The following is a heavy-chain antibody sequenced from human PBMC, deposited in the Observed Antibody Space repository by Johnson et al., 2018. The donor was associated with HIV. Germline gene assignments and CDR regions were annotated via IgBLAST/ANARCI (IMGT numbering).Heavy chain of an antibody. J-gene: IGHJ3*02. D-gene: IGHD3-10*01. CDR3: ARAVTPFGDWEAFDI. CDR1: GFTFSSYA. V-gene: IGHV3-30-3*01. CDR2: ISYDGNNK. Sequence: QMQLVESGGGVVQPGRSLRLSCAASGFTFSSYAMHWVRQAPGKGLEWVAVISYDGNNKYYADSVKGRFTISRDNSKNTLYLQMNSLRAEDTAVYYCARAVTPFGDWEAFDIWGQGTMVTVSS.